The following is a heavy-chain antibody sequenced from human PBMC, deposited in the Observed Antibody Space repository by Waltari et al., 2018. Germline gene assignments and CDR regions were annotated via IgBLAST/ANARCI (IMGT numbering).Heavy chain of an antibody. CDR3: ARVTLTVTKLGWFDP. CDR1: GGSFSGYD. D-gene: IGHD4-4*01. CDR2: INHSGTT. J-gene: IGHJ5*02. Sequence: QVQLQQWGAGLLKPSETLSLTCAVSGGSFSGYDWSWIRQPPGKGLEWIGEINHSGTTNYNPSLKSRVTISVDTSKNQFSLRLRSVTAADTAVYFCARVTLTVTKLGWFDPWGQGTLVTVSS. V-gene: IGHV4-34*01.